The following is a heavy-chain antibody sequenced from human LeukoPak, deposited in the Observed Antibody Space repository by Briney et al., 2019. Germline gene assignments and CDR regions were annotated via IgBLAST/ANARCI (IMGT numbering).Heavy chain of an antibody. Sequence: LRLSCAASGFTFSSYAMSWVRQPPGKGLEWIGYIYYSGSTYYNPSLKSRVTISVDTSKNQFSLKLSSVTAADTAVYYCARGTHDYSNYREYYFDYWGQGTLVTVSP. CDR1: GFTFSSYA. CDR3: ARGTHDYSNYREYYFDY. CDR2: IYYSGST. D-gene: IGHD4-11*01. V-gene: IGHV4-30-4*08. J-gene: IGHJ4*02.